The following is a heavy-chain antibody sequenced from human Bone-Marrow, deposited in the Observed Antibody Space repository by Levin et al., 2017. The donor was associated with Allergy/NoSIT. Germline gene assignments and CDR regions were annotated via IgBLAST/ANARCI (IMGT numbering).Heavy chain of an antibody. V-gene: IGHV3-21*06. CDR1: GFTFGLHT. J-gene: IGHJ6*02. D-gene: IGHD1-14*01. Sequence: PGGSLRLSCEASGFTFGLHTMNWVRQAPGKGLEWVSSISPSSNKIYYADSLEGRFTISRDNAQNSLFLQMNSLRADDTAVYYCARGMNPDYYHSMDVWGQGTTVTVSS. CDR3: ARGMNPDYYHSMDV. CDR2: ISPSSNKI.